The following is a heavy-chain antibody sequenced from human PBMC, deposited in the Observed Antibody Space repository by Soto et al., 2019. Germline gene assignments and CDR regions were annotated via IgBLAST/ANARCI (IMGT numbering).Heavy chain of an antibody. CDR2: IYYLGST. D-gene: IGHD3-10*01. CDR3: ARDGYDGSGSPYPDY. J-gene: IGHJ4*02. Sequence: PXXTLSLPCSVSGGSMSEYFWSWIRQSPGKGLEWIGYIYYLGSTDYNPSLKSRVTISVDTSKRQFSLRLTSLTAADTAVYYCARDGYDGSGSPYPDYWGPGTQGTVSS. V-gene: IGHV4-59*01. CDR1: GGSMSEYF.